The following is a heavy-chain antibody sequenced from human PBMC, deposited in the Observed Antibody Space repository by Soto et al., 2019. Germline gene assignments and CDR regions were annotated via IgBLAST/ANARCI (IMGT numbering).Heavy chain of an antibody. V-gene: IGHV3-7*01. CDR1: GFTFSSYW. CDR3: ARDGGELDIVVVVAADAFDI. Sequence: EVQLVESGGGLVQPGGSLRLSCAASGFTFSSYWMSWVRQAPVKGLEWVANIKQDGSEKYYVDSVKGRFTISRDNAKNSLYLQMNSLRAEDTAVYYCARDGGELDIVVVVAADAFDIWGQGTMVTVSS. J-gene: IGHJ3*02. CDR2: IKQDGSEK. D-gene: IGHD2-15*01.